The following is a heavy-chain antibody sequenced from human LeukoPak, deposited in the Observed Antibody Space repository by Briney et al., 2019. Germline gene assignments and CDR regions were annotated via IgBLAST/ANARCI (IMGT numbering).Heavy chain of an antibody. V-gene: IGHV3-23*01. J-gene: IGHJ4*02. CDR1: GFTFSGYA. D-gene: IGHD3-10*01. CDR3: AKAETLLWFGELFY. CDR2: ISGSGGST. Sequence: GGSPRLSCAASGFTFSGYAMSWVRQAPGKGLEWVSAISGSGGSTYYADSVKGRFTISRDNSKNTLYLQMNSLRAVDKAVYYCAKAETLLWFGELFYWGQGTLVTVSS.